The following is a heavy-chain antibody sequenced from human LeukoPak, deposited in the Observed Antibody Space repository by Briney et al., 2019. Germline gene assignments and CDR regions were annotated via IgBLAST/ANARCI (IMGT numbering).Heavy chain of an antibody. CDR2: IYYTGST. CDR1: GGSISNYY. Sequence: PSETLSLTCTVSGGSISNYYWSWIRQPPGKGLEWIGYIYYTGSTYYNPSLKSRVTISVDTSKNQFSLKLSSVTAADTAVYYCARDEYCGGDCYSPNAFDIWGQGTMVTVSS. D-gene: IGHD2-21*02. J-gene: IGHJ3*02. CDR3: ARDEYCGGDCYSPNAFDI. V-gene: IGHV4-59*12.